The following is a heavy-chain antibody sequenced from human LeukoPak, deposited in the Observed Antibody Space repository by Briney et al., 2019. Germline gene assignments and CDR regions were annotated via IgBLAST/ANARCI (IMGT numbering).Heavy chain of an antibody. D-gene: IGHD2/OR15-2a*01. CDR2: IKQDGSEK. Sequence: GGSLRLSCATSGFTFRAYWMSWVRQAPGKGLEWVANIKQDGSEKYYADSVKGRFTISKDNAKNSLYLHMNSLRADDTAVYYCARDSTQFYEANGFRYWGQGTLVTVSS. CDR1: GFTFRAYW. J-gene: IGHJ4*02. V-gene: IGHV3-7*03. CDR3: ARDSTQFYEANGFRY.